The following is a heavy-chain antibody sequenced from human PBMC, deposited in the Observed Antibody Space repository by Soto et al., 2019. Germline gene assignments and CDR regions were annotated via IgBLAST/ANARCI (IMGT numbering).Heavy chain of an antibody. CDR3: ARDYCSGGSCYSWEAFDI. V-gene: IGHV1-3*01. D-gene: IGHD2-15*01. CDR1: GYTFTDYA. J-gene: IGHJ3*02. CDR2: INAGNGNT. Sequence: QVQLVQSGAEVKKPGASVKVSCKASGYTFTDYAIHWVRQAPGQRREWMGWINAGNGNTKYSQRFQDRVTITRDTSASTAYMELSSLRSEDTAVYYCARDYCSGGSCYSWEAFDIWGQGTMVTVSS.